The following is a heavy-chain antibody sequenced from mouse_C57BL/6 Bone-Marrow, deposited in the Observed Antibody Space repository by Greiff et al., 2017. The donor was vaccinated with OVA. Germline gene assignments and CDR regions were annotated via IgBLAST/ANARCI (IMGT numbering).Heavy chain of an antibody. J-gene: IGHJ3*01. V-gene: IGHV1-26*01. CDR2: INPNNGGT. D-gene: IGHD2-4*01. CDR3: ARPYDYDQFAY. CDR1: GYTFTDYY. Sequence: VQLQQSGPELVKPGASVKISCKASGYTFTDYYMNWVKQSHGKSLEWIGDINPNNGGTSYNQKFKGKATLTVDKSSSTAYMELRSLTSEDSAVYYCARPYDYDQFAYWGQGTLVTVSA.